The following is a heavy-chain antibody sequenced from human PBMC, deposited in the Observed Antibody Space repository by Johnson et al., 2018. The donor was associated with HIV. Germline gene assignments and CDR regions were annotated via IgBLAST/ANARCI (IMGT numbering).Heavy chain of an antibody. J-gene: IGHJ3*02. CDR3: ARGPILEWLSGDGFDM. CDR1: GFRFSNYA. Sequence: QMLLVESGGGVVQPGRSLRLSCAASGFRFSNYALHWVRQTPGKGLEWVALISDDGSNIYYADSVKGQFTISRDNSKNTLHLQMNSLRVEDTARYYCARGPILEWLSGDGFDMWGQGTMVTVYS. V-gene: IGHV3-30-3*01. CDR2: ISDDGSNI. D-gene: IGHD3-3*01.